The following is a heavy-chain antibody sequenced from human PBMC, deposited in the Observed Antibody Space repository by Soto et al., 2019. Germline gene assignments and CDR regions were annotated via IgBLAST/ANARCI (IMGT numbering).Heavy chain of an antibody. CDR2: IYPGDSET. Sequence: PGESLKISCKASGYSFANYWIGWVCQKPEKGLEWMGVIYPGDSETTYSPSFGGQVIISVDRSRGTAFLEWSSLKASDTAMYYCARPGAPTDTVVYDFWGQGTQVTVSS. CDR1: GYSFANYW. CDR3: ARPGAPTDTVVYDF. D-gene: IGHD5-18*01. J-gene: IGHJ4*02. V-gene: IGHV5-51*01.